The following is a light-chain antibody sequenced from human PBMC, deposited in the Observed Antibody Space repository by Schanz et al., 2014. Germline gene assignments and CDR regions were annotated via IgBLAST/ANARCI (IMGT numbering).Light chain of an antibody. J-gene: IGLJ2*01. Sequence: QPVLTQSPSASASLGASVKLTCTLSSGHSSNAIAWHQQQPGKGPRYLMKVDSTGSHNKGDGIPDRFSGSSSGAERYLTISSLQSEDDADYYCQTWGAGSVVFGGGTKLTVL. CDR1: SGHSSNA. CDR2: VDSTGSH. CDR3: QTWGAGSVV. V-gene: IGLV4-69*01.